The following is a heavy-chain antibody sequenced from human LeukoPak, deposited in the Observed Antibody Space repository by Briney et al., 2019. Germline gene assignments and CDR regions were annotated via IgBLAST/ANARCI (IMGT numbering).Heavy chain of an antibody. V-gene: IGHV1-18*01. Sequence: ASVKVSCKASGYTFTSYGISWVRQAPGQGLEWMGWISAYNGITNYAQKLQGRVTMTTDTSTSTAYMELRSLRSDDTAAYYCAREGGRGYSYGYHDYWGQGTLVTVSS. D-gene: IGHD5-18*01. CDR1: GYTFTSYG. CDR3: AREGGRGYSYGYHDY. CDR2: ISAYNGIT. J-gene: IGHJ4*02.